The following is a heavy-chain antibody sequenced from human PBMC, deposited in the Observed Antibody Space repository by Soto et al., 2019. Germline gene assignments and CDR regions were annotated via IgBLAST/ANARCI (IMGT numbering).Heavy chain of an antibody. CDR1: GFTFDDYA. CDR3: ARSFSDSYYDLDF. CDR2: ISWNSASM. Sequence: LRLSCAASGFTFDDYAMHWVRQAPGKGLEWVSGISWNSASMDYADSVKDRFSISRDNAENSLYLQMNILKIEDTAFYYCARSFSDSYYDLDFWGQGTLVTVSS. V-gene: IGHV3-9*01. D-gene: IGHD1-26*01. J-gene: IGHJ4*02.